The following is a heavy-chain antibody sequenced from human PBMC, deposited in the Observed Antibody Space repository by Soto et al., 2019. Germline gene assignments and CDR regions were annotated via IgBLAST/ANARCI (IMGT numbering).Heavy chain of an antibody. CDR1: GYTLTELS. CDR3: ATADYYGSGSYYKSLDY. Sequence: PSVKVHCKVPGYTLTELSMHSVRQAPGKGLEWMGGFDPEDGETIYAQKCQGRVTMTEDTSTDTAYMELSSLRSEDTAVYYCATADYYGSGSYYKSLDYWGQGTLVTVSS. D-gene: IGHD3-10*01. CDR2: FDPEDGET. J-gene: IGHJ4*02. V-gene: IGHV1-24*01.